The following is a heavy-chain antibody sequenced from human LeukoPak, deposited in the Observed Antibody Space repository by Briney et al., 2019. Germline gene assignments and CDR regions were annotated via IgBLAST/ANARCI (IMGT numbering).Heavy chain of an antibody. D-gene: IGHD6-13*01. CDR3: VRFGLTSSLDY. V-gene: IGHV5-51*01. J-gene: IGHJ4*02. CDR1: GYRLTDNW. CDR2: IYPGDSDT. Sequence: GESLKISCKISGYRLTDNWIGWVRQVPGKGLEWMGLIYPGDSDTRYSPSFQGQVTFSVDMSISTAYLQLSGLRASDAAIYYCVRFGLTSSLDYWGQGTLVTVSS.